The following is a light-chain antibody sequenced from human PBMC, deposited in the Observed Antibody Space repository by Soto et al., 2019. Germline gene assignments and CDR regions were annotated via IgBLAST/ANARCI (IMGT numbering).Light chain of an antibody. J-gene: IGKJ1*01. CDR1: QSTSSY. V-gene: IGKV1-39*01. CDR3: QQSYSTPRT. Sequence: DIQMTQSPSSLSASVGDRVTITCRASQSTSSYLNWYQQNPEKAPKLLIYAASSLQSGVPSRFSGSGSGTDFTLTISSLQPGDFATYYCQQSYSTPRTFGQGTKVEIK. CDR2: AAS.